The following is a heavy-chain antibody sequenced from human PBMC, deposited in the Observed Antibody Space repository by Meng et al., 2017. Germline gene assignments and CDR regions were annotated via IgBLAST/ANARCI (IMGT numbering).Heavy chain of an antibody. J-gene: IGHJ6*02. CDR3: ATNIGIVGATSYYYYGMDV. CDR1: GFTFDDYA. CDR2: ISWDGGST. D-gene: IGHD1-26*01. V-gene: IGHV3-43D*03. Sequence: GESLKISCAASGFTFDDYAMHWVRQAPGKGLEGVSLISWDGGSTYYADSVKGRFTISRDNSKNSLYLQMNSLRAEDTALYYCATNIGIVGATSYYYYGMDVWGQGTTVTVS.